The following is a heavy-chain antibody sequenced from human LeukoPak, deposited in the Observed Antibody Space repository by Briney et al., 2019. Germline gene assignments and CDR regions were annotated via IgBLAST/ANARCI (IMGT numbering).Heavy chain of an antibody. CDR2: IIPIFGTA. D-gene: IGHD2-15*01. CDR1: GGTFSSYA. Sequence: SVKVSCKASGGTFSSYAISWVRQAPGQGLEWMGGIIPIFGTANYAQKFQGRVTMTRNTSISTAYMELSSLRSEDTAVYYCARRQVKKAAPYHYWGQGTLVTVSS. CDR3: ARRQVKKAAPYHY. V-gene: IGHV1-69*05. J-gene: IGHJ4*02.